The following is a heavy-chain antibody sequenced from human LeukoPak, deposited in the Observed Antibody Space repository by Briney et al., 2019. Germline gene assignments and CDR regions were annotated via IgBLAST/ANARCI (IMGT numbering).Heavy chain of an antibody. Sequence: SETLSLTCAVYGGSFSGYYWSWIRQPPGKGLEWIGEINHSGSTNYNPSLKSRVTISVDTSKNQFSLKLSSVTAADTAVYYCARLFVYCTNGVCYIRRGYCSGGSCYSGPYNWFDPWGQGTLVTVSS. CDR1: GGSFSGYY. CDR3: ARLFVYCTNGVCYIRRGYCSGGSCYSGPYNWFDP. J-gene: IGHJ5*02. V-gene: IGHV4-34*01. CDR2: INHSGST. D-gene: IGHD2-15*01.